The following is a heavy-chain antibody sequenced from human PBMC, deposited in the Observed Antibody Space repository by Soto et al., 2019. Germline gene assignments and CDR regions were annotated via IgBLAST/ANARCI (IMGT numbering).Heavy chain of an antibody. D-gene: IGHD3-3*01. V-gene: IGHV1-8*01. CDR2: INPNSGNI. J-gene: IGHJ5*02. Sequence: ASVKVSCKASGDTFTTYDINWVRQATGHGLEWMGWINPNSGNIGYAQRFQGRVTMTRDTAIRTAYMEVSSLRSDDTAVYYCARGSQTYYDFWSGYSGNWFDPWGQGTLVTVSS. CDR3: ARGSQTYYDFWSGYSGNWFDP. CDR1: GDTFTTYD.